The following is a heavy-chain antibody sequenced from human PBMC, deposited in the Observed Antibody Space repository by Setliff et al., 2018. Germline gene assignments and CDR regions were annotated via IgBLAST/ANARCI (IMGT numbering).Heavy chain of an antibody. Sequence: PGGSLRLSCAASGFTFSSYWMSWVRQAPGKGLEWVANIKQDGSEKYYVDSVKGRFTISRDNAKNSLYLQMNSLRAEDTAVYYCAREIQLERHDYYYGMDVWGQGTTVTVSS. CDR1: GFTFSSYW. CDR3: AREIQLERHDYYYGMDV. J-gene: IGHJ6*02. D-gene: IGHD1-1*01. CDR2: IKQDGSEK. V-gene: IGHV3-7*01.